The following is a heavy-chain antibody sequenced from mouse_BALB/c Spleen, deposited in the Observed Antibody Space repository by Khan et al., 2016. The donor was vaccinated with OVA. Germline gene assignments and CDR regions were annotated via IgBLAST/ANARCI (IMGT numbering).Heavy chain of an antibody. CDR2: INSDGTYT. CDR1: GFTFSSYA. CDR3: ARHYFGPFAY. D-gene: IGHD1-1*01. J-gene: IGHJ3*01. V-gene: IGHV5-9-3*01. Sequence: EVELVESGGGLVKPGGSLKLSCAASGFTFSSYAMSWVRQTPEKRLEWVATINSDGTYTYYPDSVKGRFTISRDNAKNTLYLQMSSLRSEDTAMYYCARHYFGPFAYWGQGTLVTVSA.